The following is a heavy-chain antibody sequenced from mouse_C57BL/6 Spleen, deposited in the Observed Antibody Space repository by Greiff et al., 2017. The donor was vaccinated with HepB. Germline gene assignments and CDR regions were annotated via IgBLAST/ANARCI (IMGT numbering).Heavy chain of an antibody. CDR2: IYPGDGDT. D-gene: IGHD1-1*01. Sequence: VQLQQSGPELVKPGASVKISCKASGYAFSSSWMNWVKQRPGKGLEWIGRIYPGDGDTNYNGKFKGKATLTADKSSSTAYMQLSSLTSEDSAVYFCSHYYGSGYYFDYWGQGTTLTVSS. CDR1: GYAFSSSW. J-gene: IGHJ2*01. CDR3: SHYYGSGYYFDY. V-gene: IGHV1-82*01.